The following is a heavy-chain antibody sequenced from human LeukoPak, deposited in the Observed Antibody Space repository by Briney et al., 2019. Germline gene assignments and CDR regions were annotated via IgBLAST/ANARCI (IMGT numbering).Heavy chain of an antibody. Sequence: PSETLSLTCTVSGGSISSSSYYWGWIRQPPGKGLEWIGSIYYSGSTYYNPSLKSRVTISVDTSKNQFSLKLSSVTAADTAVYYCARGSGNYGTFDSWGQGTLVTVSS. CDR3: ARGSGNYGTFDS. V-gene: IGHV4-39*01. CDR1: GGSISSSSYY. CDR2: IYYSGST. J-gene: IGHJ4*02. D-gene: IGHD1-26*01.